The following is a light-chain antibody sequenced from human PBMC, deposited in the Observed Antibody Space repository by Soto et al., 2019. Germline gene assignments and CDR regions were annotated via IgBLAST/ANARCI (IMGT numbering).Light chain of an antibody. CDR3: QQSYSTPPMT. Sequence: DIQMTQSPSTLSASVGDRVTITCRASQSISSWLAWYQQKPGKAPKLLIYDASSLESGVPSRFSGSGSGTDFTLTISSLQPEDFATYYCQQSYSTPPMTFGQGTRLEIK. V-gene: IGKV1-5*01. CDR1: QSISSW. J-gene: IGKJ5*01. CDR2: DAS.